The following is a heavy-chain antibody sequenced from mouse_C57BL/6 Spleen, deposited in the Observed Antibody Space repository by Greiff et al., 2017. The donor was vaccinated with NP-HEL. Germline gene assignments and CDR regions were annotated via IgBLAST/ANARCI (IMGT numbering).Heavy chain of an antibody. CDR3: ARDYDEAMDY. D-gene: IGHD2-12*01. Sequence: VQLKESEGGLVQPGSSMKLSCTASGFTFSDYYMAWVRQVPEKGLEWVANINYDGSSTYYLDSLKSRFIISRDNAKNILYLQMSSLKSEDTATYYCARDYDEAMDYWGQGTSVTVSS. CDR1: GFTFSDYY. J-gene: IGHJ4*01. V-gene: IGHV5-16*01. CDR2: INYDGSST.